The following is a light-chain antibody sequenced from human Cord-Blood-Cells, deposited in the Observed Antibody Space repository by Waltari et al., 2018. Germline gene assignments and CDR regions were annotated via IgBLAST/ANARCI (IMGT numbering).Light chain of an antibody. V-gene: IGKV3-20*01. CDR3: QRYGSSPRVT. Sequence: EIVLTQSPGTLSLSPGERATLSYRASQRVSSSYLAWYQQKPGQAPRLPIYGASSGATGIPDRFSGSGSGTDFTLTISRLEPEDFAVYYCQRYGSSPRVTFGPGTKVDIK. CDR2: GAS. J-gene: IGKJ3*01. CDR1: QRVSSSY.